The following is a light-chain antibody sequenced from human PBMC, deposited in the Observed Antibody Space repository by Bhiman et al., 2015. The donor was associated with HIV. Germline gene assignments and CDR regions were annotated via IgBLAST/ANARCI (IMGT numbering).Light chain of an antibody. CDR3: ETWDSSLSAEV. CDR2: DNN. V-gene: IGLV1-51*01. CDR1: SSNIGNNY. Sequence: QSVLTQPPSVSAAPGQKVTISCSGSSSNIGNNYVSWYQQLPGTAPKLLIYDNNKRPSGIPDRFSGSKSGTSATLGITGLQTGDEADYYCETWDSSLSAEVFGGGTKADRP. J-gene: IGLJ3*02.